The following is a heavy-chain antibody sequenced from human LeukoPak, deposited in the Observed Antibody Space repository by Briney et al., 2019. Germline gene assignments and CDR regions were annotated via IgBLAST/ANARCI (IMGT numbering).Heavy chain of an antibody. Sequence: KPSETLSLTCAVYGGSFSGYYWSWIRQPPGKGLEWIGEINHSGSTNYNPSLKSRVTISVDTSKNQFSLKLSSVTAADTAVYYCARESPYCSGGSCYASGMDVWGQGTTVTVSS. J-gene: IGHJ6*02. CDR2: INHSGST. CDR1: GGSFSGYY. CDR3: ARESPYCSGGSCYASGMDV. V-gene: IGHV4-34*01. D-gene: IGHD2-15*01.